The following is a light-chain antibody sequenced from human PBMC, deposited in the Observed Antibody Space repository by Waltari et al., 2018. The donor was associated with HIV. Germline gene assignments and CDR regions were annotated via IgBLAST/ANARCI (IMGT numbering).Light chain of an antibody. V-gene: IGLV1-40*01. Sequence: QSVLTQPPSVSGAPGQRVTISCSGGSSNIGSGYDVHWYQQFQGTAPKVLIYANTSRPSGVPDRFSGSKSGYSASLVITGLQAEDDADYYCQSYDSSLSGWVFGGGTKLTVL. CDR1: SSNIGSGYD. CDR3: QSYDSSLSGWV. J-gene: IGLJ3*02. CDR2: ANT.